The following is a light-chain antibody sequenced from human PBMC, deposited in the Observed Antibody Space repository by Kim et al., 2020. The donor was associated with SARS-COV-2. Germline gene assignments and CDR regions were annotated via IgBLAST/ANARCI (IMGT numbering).Light chain of an antibody. CDR3: QTWENSTHV. CDR1: KWGEKY. V-gene: IGLV3-1*01. Sequence: SYELTQPPSVSVSPGQTASITCSGDKWGEKYACWYQQKPGQSPVLVIYQDTKRPSGVPERFSGSNSGNTATLTISGTQAMDEADYYCQTWENSTHVFAPG. CDR2: QDT. J-gene: IGLJ1*01.